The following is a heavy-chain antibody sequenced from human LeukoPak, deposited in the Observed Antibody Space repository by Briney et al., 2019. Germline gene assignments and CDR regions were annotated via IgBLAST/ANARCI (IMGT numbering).Heavy chain of an antibody. J-gene: IGHJ4*02. D-gene: IGHD3-3*01. CDR3: ARESGVAAGLSDY. CDR1: GYTFTGYY. CDR2: INPNSGGT. Sequence: XSVKVSCKASGYTFTGYYMHWVRQAPGQGLEWMGWINPNSGGTNYAQKFQGRVTMTRDTSISTAYMELSRLRSDDTAVYYCARESGVAAGLSDYWGQGTLVTVSS. V-gene: IGHV1-2*02.